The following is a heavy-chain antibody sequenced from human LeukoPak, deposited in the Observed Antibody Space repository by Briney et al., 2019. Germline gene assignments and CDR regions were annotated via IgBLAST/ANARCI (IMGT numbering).Heavy chain of an antibody. J-gene: IGHJ4*02. V-gene: IGHV3-11*06. CDR3: ARGYYDNSGYYFPFDF. Sequence: GGSLRLSCAASGFTFSEYYMSWIRQAPGKGLEWVSYIRNSSSYTNYADSVKGRFTISRDNAKNSLYLQMNSLRAEDTAVYYCARGYYDNSGYYFPFDFWGQGTLVTVSS. CDR1: GFTFSEYY. CDR2: IRNSSSYT. D-gene: IGHD3-22*01.